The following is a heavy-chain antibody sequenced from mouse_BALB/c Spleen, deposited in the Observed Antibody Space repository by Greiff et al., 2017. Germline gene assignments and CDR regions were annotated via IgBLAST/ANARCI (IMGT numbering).Heavy chain of an antibody. D-gene: IGHD4-1*01. Sequence: QVQLQQSGAELARPGASVKLSCKASGYTFTDYYINWVKQRTGQGLEWIGEIYPGSGNTYYNEKFKGKATLTADKSSSTAYMQLSSLTSEDSAVYFCARSVGLYWYFDVWGAGTTVTVSS. CDR3: ARSVGLYWYFDV. CDR2: IYPGSGNT. CDR1: GYTFTDYY. V-gene: IGHV1-77*01. J-gene: IGHJ1*01.